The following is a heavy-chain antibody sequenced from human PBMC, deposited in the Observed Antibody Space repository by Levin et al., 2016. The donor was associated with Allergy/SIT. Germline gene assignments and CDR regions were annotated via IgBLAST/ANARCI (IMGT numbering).Heavy chain of an antibody. CDR3: ARDSRVLLWGAPMD. D-gene: IGHD3-10*01. CDR2: INAGNGNT. CDR1: GYTFTSYA. Sequence: ASVKVSCKASGYTFTSYAMHWVRQAPGQRLEWMGWINAGNGNTKYSQKFQGRVTITRDTSASTAYMELSSLRSEDTAVYYCARDSRVLLWGAPMDWGQGTLVTVSS. J-gene: IGHJ4*02. V-gene: IGHV1-3*01.